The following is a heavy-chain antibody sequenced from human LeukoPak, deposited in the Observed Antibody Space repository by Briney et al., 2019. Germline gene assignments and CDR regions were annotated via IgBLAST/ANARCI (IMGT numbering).Heavy chain of an antibody. CDR3: AKASTYYYDSSGYGDY. CDR2: ISGSGGST. Sequence: GGSLRLSCAASGFTFSSYAMSWVRQAPGKGLEWASAISGSGGSTYYADSVKGRFTISRDNSKNTLYLQMNSLRAEDTAVYYCAKASTYYYDSSGYGDYWGQGTLVTVSS. CDR1: GFTFSSYA. D-gene: IGHD3-22*01. V-gene: IGHV3-23*01. J-gene: IGHJ4*02.